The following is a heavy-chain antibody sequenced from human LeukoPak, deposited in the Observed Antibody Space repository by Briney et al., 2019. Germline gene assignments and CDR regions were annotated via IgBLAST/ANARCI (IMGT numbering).Heavy chain of an antibody. CDR3: ARELHYYDSSGYLRSRKSRYYFDY. D-gene: IGHD3-22*01. CDR2: INHSGST. CDR1: GGSFSGYY. Sequence: SETLSLTCAVYGGSFSGYYWSWIRQPPGKGLEWIGEINHSGSTNYNPSLKSRVTISVDTSKNQFSLKLSSVTAADMAVYYCARELHYYDSSGYLRSRKSRYYFDYWGQGTLVTVSS. J-gene: IGHJ4*02. V-gene: IGHV4-34*01.